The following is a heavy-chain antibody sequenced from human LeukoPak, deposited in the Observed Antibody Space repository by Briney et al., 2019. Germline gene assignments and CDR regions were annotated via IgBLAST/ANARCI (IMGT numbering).Heavy chain of an antibody. CDR3: ARGRRGDYYYYGKEDV. J-gene: IGHJ6*02. CDR1: GGSISNYY. CDR2: VTYSGST. Sequence: SETLSLTCTVSGGSISNYYWSWIRQPPGKGLEWIAYVTYSGSTNYNPSLKSRVTISVDTSKNRFSLKLSSVTAADTAVYYCARGRRGDYYYYGKEDVWGQGTTVTVSS. V-gene: IGHV4-59*01. D-gene: IGHD5-12*01.